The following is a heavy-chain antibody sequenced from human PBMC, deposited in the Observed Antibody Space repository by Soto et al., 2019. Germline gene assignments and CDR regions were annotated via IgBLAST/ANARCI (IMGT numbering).Heavy chain of an antibody. J-gene: IGHJ4*02. CDR3: AKDGAGSGLGY. CDR1: GFTFSSYG. V-gene: IGHV3-30*18. D-gene: IGHD3-22*01. CDR2: ISYDGSNK. Sequence: GGSLRLSWAASGFTFSSYGMHWVRQAPGKGLEWVAVISYDGSNKYYADSVKGRFTISRDNSKNTLYLQMNSLRAEDTAVYYCAKDGAGSGLGYWGQGTLVTVSS.